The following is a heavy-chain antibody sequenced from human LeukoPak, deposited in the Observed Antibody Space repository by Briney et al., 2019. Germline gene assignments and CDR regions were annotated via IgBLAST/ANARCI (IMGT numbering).Heavy chain of an antibody. J-gene: IGHJ4*02. D-gene: IGHD3-22*01. Sequence: GGSLRLSCAASGFTFSSYWMSWVRQAPGKGLEWVANIKQDGSEKYYVDSVKGRFTISRDNAKNSLYLQMNSLRAEDTAVYYCARLTYYYDSSGLDYWGQGTLVTVSS. CDR1: GFTFSSYW. V-gene: IGHV3-7*03. CDR2: IKQDGSEK. CDR3: ARLTYYYDSSGLDY.